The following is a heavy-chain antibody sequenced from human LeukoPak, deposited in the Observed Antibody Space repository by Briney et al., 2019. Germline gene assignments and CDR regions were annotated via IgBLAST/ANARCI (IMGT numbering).Heavy chain of an antibody. V-gene: IGHV3-23*01. CDR2: ISGSGDRT. D-gene: IGHD3-22*01. J-gene: IGHJ3*01. Sequence: GGSLRLSCEASGFSFSDYAMTWVRQAPGKGPEWVSGISGSGDRTFYTDSVKGRFTIFRDNSKNTLDLQMSSLRAEDTALYYCAKRDNNDYYTGLHVFDVWGQGTMVTVSS. CDR1: GFSFSDYA. CDR3: AKRDNNDYYTGLHVFDV.